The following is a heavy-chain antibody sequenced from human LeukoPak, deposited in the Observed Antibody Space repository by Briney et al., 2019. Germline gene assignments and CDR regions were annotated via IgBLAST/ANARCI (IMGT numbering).Heavy chain of an antibody. D-gene: IGHD6-6*01. CDR2: ISGSGGSI. CDR1: GFTVDSNY. Sequence: GGSRRLSCAASGFTVDSNYLSWVRQAPGKGLEWVSVISGSGGSIYYADFVKGRFTISRDKSKNTLYMQMNSLRAEDTAVYYCARLRYSSSGYFDYWGQGTLVAVSS. CDR3: ARLRYSSSGYFDY. J-gene: IGHJ4*02. V-gene: IGHV3-53*01.